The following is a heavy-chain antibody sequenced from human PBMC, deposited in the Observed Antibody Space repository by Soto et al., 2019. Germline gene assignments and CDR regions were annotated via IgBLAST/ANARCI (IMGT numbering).Heavy chain of an antibody. J-gene: IGHJ6*02. CDR1: GFTFSSYA. CDR3: AKDRDTAMVTSYYYYYGMDV. Sequence: GGSLRLSCSASGFTFSSYAMHWVRQAPGKGLEYVSAISSNGGSTYYADSVKGRFTISRDNSKNTLYLQMNSLRAEDTAVYYCAKDRDTAMVTSYYYYYGMDVWGQGTTVTVSS. CDR2: ISSNGGST. D-gene: IGHD5-18*01. V-gene: IGHV3-64*04.